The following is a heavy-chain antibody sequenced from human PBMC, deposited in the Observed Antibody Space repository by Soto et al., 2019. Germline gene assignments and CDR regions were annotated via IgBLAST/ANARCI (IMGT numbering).Heavy chain of an antibody. J-gene: IGHJ6*02. CDR1: GGSISSSSYY. CDR3: ARLNGYCVSTGCHGYYGMDV. Sequence: SETLSLTCTVSGGSISSSSYYWGSISQPPGKGLEWIGSIFYSGSTYYNPSLKSRVTISVDTSKNQFSLKLSPVTAADTAVYYCARLNGYCVSTGCHGYYGMDVWGQGTTVT. D-gene: IGHD2-2*03. CDR2: IFYSGST. V-gene: IGHV4-39*01.